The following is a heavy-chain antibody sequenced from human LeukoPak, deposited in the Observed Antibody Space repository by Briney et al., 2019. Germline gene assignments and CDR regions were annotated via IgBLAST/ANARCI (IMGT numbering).Heavy chain of an antibody. V-gene: IGHV3-21*01. Sequence: GGSLRLSCAASGFTFSSYSMNWVRQAPGKGPEWVSSISSSSSYIYYADSVKGRFTISRDNAKNSVYLQMNSLRAEDTAVYYCARRVASAADAFDIWGQGTMVTVSS. J-gene: IGHJ3*02. CDR2: ISSSSSYI. CDR1: GFTFSSYS. D-gene: IGHD2-21*01. CDR3: ARRVASAADAFDI.